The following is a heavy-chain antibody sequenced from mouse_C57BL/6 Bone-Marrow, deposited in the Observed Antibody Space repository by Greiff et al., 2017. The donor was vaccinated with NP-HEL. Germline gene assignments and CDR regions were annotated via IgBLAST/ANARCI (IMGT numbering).Heavy chain of an antibody. Sequence: EVQVVESGGGLVQPGGSMKLSCAASGFTFSDAWMDWVRQSPEKGLEWVAEIRNKANNHATYYAESVKGRFTISRDDSKSSVYLQMNSLRAEDTGIYYCTRGGLLRWFAYWGQGTLVTVSA. CDR3: TRGGLLRWFAY. CDR2: IRNKANNHAT. V-gene: IGHV6-6*01. CDR1: GFTFSDAW. D-gene: IGHD1-1*01. J-gene: IGHJ3*01.